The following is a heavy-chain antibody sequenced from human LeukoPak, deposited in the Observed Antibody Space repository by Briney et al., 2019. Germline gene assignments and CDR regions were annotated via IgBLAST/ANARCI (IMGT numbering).Heavy chain of an antibody. Sequence: GGSLRLSCAASGFTFSSYSMNWVRQAPGKGLEWVSYISGSSSTIYYADSVKGRFTISRDNAKNSLYLQMNSLRAEDTAVYYCACYFDYWGQGTLVTVSS. CDR3: ACYFDY. J-gene: IGHJ4*02. CDR2: ISGSSSTI. CDR1: GFTFSSYS. V-gene: IGHV3-48*01.